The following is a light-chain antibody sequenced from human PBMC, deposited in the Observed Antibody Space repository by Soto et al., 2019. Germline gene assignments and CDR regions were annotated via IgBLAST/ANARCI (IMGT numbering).Light chain of an antibody. CDR2: GAA. J-gene: IGKJ1*01. Sequence: IVMTQSPDTLSVSPGQRATLSCGASQSVFTSLAWYQQKPGQAPRLLIYGAASRATGIPARFSGSGSGTEFTLTISSLQSEDFAVYYCQQYHNWPAFGQGTKVDIK. CDR3: QQYHNWPA. V-gene: IGKV3-15*01. CDR1: QSVFTS.